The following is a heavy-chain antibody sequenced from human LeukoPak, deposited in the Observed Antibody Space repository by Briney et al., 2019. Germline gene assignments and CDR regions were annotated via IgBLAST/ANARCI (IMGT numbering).Heavy chain of an antibody. CDR2: ISGSSGSI. J-gene: IGHJ4*02. Sequence: GSLRLSCAASGFTFRTFCKNWVRQAPGKGLEWVSFISGSSGSIYDADSVKGRFTISRDNAKDSLYLQMNSLRDEDTAFYYSARVYCTGGMCYTGLDYWGQGTLVTVSS. V-gene: IGHV3-48*02. CDR1: GFTFRTFC. CDR3: ARVYCTGGMCYTGLDY. D-gene: IGHD2-8*02.